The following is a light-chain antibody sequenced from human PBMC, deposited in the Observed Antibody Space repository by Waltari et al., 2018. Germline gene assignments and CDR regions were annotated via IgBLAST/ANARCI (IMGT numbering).Light chain of an antibody. CDR1: SNDIGPYHY. J-gene: IGLJ2*01. V-gene: IGLV2-14*03. CDR3: SSYTSSGTLV. Sequence: QSALTQPASVSGFPGQSTPISCSATSNDIGPYHYISWYQQHPGRAPKLMIYDVSDRPSGLSDRFSGSKGGNTASLSISGLQAEDEADYYCSSYTSSGTLVVGGGTKLTVL. CDR2: DVS.